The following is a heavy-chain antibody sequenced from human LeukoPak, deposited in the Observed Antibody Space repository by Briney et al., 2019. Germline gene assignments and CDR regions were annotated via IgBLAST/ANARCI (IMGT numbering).Heavy chain of an antibody. CDR2: ISYDGSNK. CDR1: GFTFSSYG. V-gene: IGHV3-30*19. D-gene: IGHD6-13*01. CDR3: ARDGPAAAGSYFDY. Sequence: GGSLRLSCVASGFTFSSYGMHWVRQAPGKGLEWVAVISYDGSNKYYADSVKGRFTISRDNSKNTLYLQMNSLRAEDTAVYYCARDGPAAAGSYFDYWGQGTLVTVSS. J-gene: IGHJ4*02.